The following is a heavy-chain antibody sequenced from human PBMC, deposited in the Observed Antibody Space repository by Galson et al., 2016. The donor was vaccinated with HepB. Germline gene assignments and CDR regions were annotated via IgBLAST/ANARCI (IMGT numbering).Heavy chain of an antibody. D-gene: IGHD5-24*01. CDR1: GFTFSIYS. CDR3: ARSTRREGYNTYYYFGMGV. Sequence: SLRLSCAASGFTFSIYSMHWVRQAPGKGLEWVAVILYDGSNKFYADSVKGRFTISRANSKNTLYLQMNSLRAEDTAVCYCARSTRREGYNTYYYFGMGVWGQGTTVTVSS. J-gene: IGHJ6*02. V-gene: IGHV3-30*04. CDR2: ILYDGSNK.